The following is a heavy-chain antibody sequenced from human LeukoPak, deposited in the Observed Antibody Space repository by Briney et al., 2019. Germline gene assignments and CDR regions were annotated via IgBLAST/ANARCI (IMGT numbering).Heavy chain of an antibody. CDR1: GYRFTDYH. D-gene: IGHD2-15*01. CDR3: ATDMVGYCGGVTCYSEAY. J-gene: IGHJ4*02. V-gene: IGHV1-24*01. CDR2: FDPEAGKT. Sequence: GASVKVSCKASGYRFTDYHMHWVRQAPGKGLEWMGGFDPEAGKTIYAQNLHGRLTVTDDTSTDTAYMQLSSLRSEDTAVYYCATDMVGYCGGVTCYSEAYWGQGTLVTVSS.